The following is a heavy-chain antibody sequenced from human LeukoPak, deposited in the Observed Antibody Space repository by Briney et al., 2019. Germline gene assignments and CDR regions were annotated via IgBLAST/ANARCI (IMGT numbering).Heavy chain of an antibody. J-gene: IGHJ3*02. D-gene: IGHD3-3*01. Sequence: GGSLRLSCAASGFTFSSYAMSWVRQAPGKGLEWVSAISGSGGSTYYADSVKGRFTISRDNSKNTLYLQMNSLRAEDTAVYYCAKDIRFLEWLLNAFDIWGQGTMVTVSS. CDR3: AKDIRFLEWLLNAFDI. CDR2: ISGSGGST. V-gene: IGHV3-23*01. CDR1: GFTFSSYA.